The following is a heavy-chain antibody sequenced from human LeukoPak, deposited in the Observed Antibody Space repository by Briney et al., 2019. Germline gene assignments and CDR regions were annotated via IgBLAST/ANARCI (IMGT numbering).Heavy chain of an antibody. J-gene: IGHJ5*02. CDR3: ASGDYDSSGYFYYNWFDP. Sequence: SVKVSCKASGGTFSSYAISWVRQAPGQGLEWMGGIIPIFGTANYAQKFQGRVTITADKSTSTAYMELSSLRSEDTAVYYCASGDYDSSGYFYYNWFDPWGQGTLVTVSS. CDR2: IIPIFGTA. CDR1: GGTFSSYA. V-gene: IGHV1-69*06. D-gene: IGHD3-22*01.